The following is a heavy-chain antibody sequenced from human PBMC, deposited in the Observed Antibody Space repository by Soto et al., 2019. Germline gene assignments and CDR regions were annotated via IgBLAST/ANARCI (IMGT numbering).Heavy chain of an antibody. J-gene: IGHJ4*02. D-gene: IGHD3-22*01. CDR3: ARPAVIYYDSSGPSPAFAY. Sequence: ASVKVSCKASGYTFTSYGISWVRQAPGQGLEWMGWISAYNGNTNYAQKLQGRVTMTTDTSTSTAYMELRSLRSDDTAVYYCARPAVIYYDSSGPSPAFAYGGQGTLVTVSS. CDR1: GYTFTSYG. V-gene: IGHV1-18*01. CDR2: ISAYNGNT.